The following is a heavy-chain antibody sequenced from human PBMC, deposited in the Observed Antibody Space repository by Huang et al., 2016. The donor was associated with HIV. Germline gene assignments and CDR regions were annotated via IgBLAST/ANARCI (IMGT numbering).Heavy chain of an antibody. J-gene: IGHJ6*02. CDR2: IGSSSSYI. CDR3: ARPQGDKVRGIIRSYYYYYGMDV. CDR1: GFTFTNYA. Sequence: EVQLVESGGGLVKPGGSLRLSCVASGFTFTNYAMNWVRQVRGKGLEWVSDIGSSSSYIYYADSVKGRFTISRDDAKNSLYLQMNSLRAEDTAVYYCARPQGDKVRGIIRSYYYYYGMDVWGRGTTVTVSS. D-gene: IGHD3-10*01. V-gene: IGHV3-21*06.